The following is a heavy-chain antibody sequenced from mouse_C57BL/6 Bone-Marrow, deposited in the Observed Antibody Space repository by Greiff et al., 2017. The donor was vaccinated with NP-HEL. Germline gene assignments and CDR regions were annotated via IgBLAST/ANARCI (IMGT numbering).Heavy chain of an antibody. Sequence: EVQLQQSGAELVRPGASVKLSCTASGFNIKDDYMHWVKQRPEQGLEWIGWIDPENGDTEYASKFQGKATITADTSSNTAYLQLSSLTSEDTAVYYCTTRGELRLDYWGQGTTLTVSS. CDR3: TTRGELRLDY. CDR2: IDPENGDT. D-gene: IGHD3-2*02. J-gene: IGHJ2*01. CDR1: GFNIKDDY. V-gene: IGHV14-4*01.